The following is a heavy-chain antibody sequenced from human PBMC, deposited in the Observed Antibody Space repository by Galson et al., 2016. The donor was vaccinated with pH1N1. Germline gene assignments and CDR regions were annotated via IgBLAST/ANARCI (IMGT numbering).Heavy chain of an antibody. CDR1: GFTFDDYA. CDR2: ISWNNGSM. Sequence: SLRLSCAASGFTFDDYAMHWVRQAPGKGLEWVSGISWNNGSMDYADSVKGRFTISRDNSKNTLFLQMNSLRAEDTAVYYCVKRPTAATGPFEYWGQGTLVTVSS. CDR3: VKRPTAATGPFEY. V-gene: IGHV3-9*01. J-gene: IGHJ4*02. D-gene: IGHD6-13*01.